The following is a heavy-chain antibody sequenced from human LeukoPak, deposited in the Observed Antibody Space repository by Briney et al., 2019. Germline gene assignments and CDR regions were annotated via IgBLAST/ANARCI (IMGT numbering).Heavy chain of an antibody. D-gene: IGHD3-10*01. Sequence: GGSLRLSCAASGFTFSSYEMNWVRQAPGKGLEWVSYISGSGGSTYYADSVKGRFTISRDNSKNTLYLQMNSLRAEDTAVYYCARGRSGGGSGSYRFDPWGQGTLVTVSS. CDR3: ARGRSGGGSGSYRFDP. CDR2: ISGSGGST. V-gene: IGHV3-23*01. J-gene: IGHJ5*02. CDR1: GFTFSSYE.